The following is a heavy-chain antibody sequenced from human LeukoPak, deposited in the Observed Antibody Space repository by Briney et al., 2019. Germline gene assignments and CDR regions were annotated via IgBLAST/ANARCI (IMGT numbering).Heavy chain of an antibody. CDR1: GFTFSNHG. CDR3: AKDRGMFLVGYLDY. J-gene: IGHJ4*02. D-gene: IGHD2-15*01. V-gene: IGHV3-23*01. Sequence: PGGSLRLSCAASGFTFSNHGMNWVRQAPGKGLEWLSGISPRGGGTYYADSVKGRFTISRDNSKNTLYLQMNSLRAEDTAVYYCAKDRGMFLVGYLDYWGQGTLVTVSS. CDR2: ISPRGGGT.